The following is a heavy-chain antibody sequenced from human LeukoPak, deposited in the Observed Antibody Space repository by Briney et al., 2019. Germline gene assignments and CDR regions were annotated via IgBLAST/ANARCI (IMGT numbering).Heavy chain of an antibody. CDR2: IYYSGST. Sequence: SETLSLTCTVSGGSISSHYWSWIRQPPGKGLEWIGYIYYSGSTNYNPSLKSRVTISVDRSKNQFSLKLSSVTAADTAVYYCARGGSGSYYRNNNWFDPWGQGTLVTVSS. V-gene: IGHV4-59*11. CDR3: ARGGSGSYYRNNNWFDP. CDR1: GGSISSHY. J-gene: IGHJ5*02. D-gene: IGHD3-10*01.